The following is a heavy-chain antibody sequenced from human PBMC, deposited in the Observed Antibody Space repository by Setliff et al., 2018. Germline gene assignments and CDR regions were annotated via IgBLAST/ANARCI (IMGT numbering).Heavy chain of an antibody. D-gene: IGHD3-16*01. Sequence: ASVKVSCKASGYSFTDYYMHWVRQVPGRGLEWMGRINPKSGGTRYAQKFQGRVTMTRDTSISTAYMELSSLRSDDTAVYYCARDGISWLMWFDPWGQGTLVTVSS. CDR1: GYSFTDYY. V-gene: IGHV1-2*06. CDR2: INPKSGGT. CDR3: ARDGISWLMWFDP. J-gene: IGHJ5*02.